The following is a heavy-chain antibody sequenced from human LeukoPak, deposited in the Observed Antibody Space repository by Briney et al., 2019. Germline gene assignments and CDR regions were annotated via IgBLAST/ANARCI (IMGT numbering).Heavy chain of an antibody. CDR3: ARDGGRGDNYYYMDV. CDR2: INPNSGGT. D-gene: IGHD2-15*01. CDR1: GYTFTNYA. Sequence: GASVKVSCKASGYTFTNYAISWVRQAPGQGLEWMGWINPNSGGTNYAQKFQGRVTMTRDTSISTAYMELSRLRSDDTAVYYCARDGGRGDNYYYMDVWGKGTTVTISS. V-gene: IGHV1-2*02. J-gene: IGHJ6*03.